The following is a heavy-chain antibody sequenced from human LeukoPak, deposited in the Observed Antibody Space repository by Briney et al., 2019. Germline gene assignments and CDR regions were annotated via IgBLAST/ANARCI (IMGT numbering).Heavy chain of an antibody. D-gene: IGHD3-22*01. V-gene: IGHV4-39*07. CDR1: GGSVTDYY. Sequence: SETLSLTCTVSGGSVTDYYWSWIRQPPGKGLEWIGSIYYSGSTYYNPSLKSRVTISVDTSKNQFSLKLSSVTAADTAVYYCARHYYYDSSGYYSPFDYWGQGTLVTVSS. CDR2: IYYSGST. J-gene: IGHJ4*02. CDR3: ARHYYYDSSGYYSPFDY.